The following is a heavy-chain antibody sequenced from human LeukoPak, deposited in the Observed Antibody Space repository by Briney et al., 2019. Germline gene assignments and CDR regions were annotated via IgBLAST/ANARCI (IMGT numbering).Heavy chain of an antibody. CDR1: GFTFRSYA. CDR3: ARAQWLATSNAFDV. V-gene: IGHV3-30*04. J-gene: IGHJ3*01. Sequence: GGSLRLSCAGSGFTFRSYAMNWVREAPGKGLEWVALISDDGGNTYYADSVKGRFTLSRDISQNTLFLQMNSLRGEDTAVYYCARAQWLATSNAFDVWGQGTMVTVSS. D-gene: IGHD6-19*01. CDR2: ISDDGGNT.